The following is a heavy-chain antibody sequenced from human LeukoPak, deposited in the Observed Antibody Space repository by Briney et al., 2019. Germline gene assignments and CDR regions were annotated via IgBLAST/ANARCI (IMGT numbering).Heavy chain of an antibody. Sequence: SETLSLTCTVSGGSISSYYWSWIRQPAGKGLEWIGRIYTSGSTNYNPSLKSRVTMSVDTSKNQFSPKLSSVTAADTAVYYCAREGQWLTQTDYWGQGNLVTVSS. D-gene: IGHD6-19*01. V-gene: IGHV4-4*07. CDR3: AREGQWLTQTDY. J-gene: IGHJ4*02. CDR2: IYTSGST. CDR1: GGSISSYY.